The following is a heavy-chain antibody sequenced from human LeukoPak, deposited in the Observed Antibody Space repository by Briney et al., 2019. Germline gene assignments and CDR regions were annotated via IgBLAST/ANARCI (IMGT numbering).Heavy chain of an antibody. CDR1: GFTFSSYW. V-gene: IGHV3-7*04. J-gene: IGHJ4*02. CDR3: ARGRDSGSYFDY. Sequence: GGSLRLSCAASGFTFSSYWMSWVRRAPGEGLEWVANIKQDGSEKYYVDSVKGRFTISRDNAKNSLYLQMNSLRAEDTAVYYCARGRDSGSYFDYWGQGTLVTVSS. D-gene: IGHD3-10*01. CDR2: IKQDGSEK.